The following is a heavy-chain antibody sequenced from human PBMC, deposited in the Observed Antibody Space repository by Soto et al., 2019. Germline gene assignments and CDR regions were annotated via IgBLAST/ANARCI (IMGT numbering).Heavy chain of an antibody. J-gene: IGHJ4*02. CDR1: GYTFTSYA. CDR3: ARVPSSSWYYFDY. Sequence: ASVKVSCKASGYTFTSYAMHWVRQAPGQRLEWMGWINAGNGNTKYSQKFQGRVTITRDTSASTAYMELSSLRSEDTAVYYCARVPSSSWYYFDYWGQGTLVTVSS. D-gene: IGHD6-13*01. CDR2: INAGNGNT. V-gene: IGHV1-3*01.